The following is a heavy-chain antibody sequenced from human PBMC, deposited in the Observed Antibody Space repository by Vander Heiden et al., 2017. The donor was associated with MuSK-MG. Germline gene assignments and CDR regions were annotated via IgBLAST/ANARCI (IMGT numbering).Heavy chain of an antibody. Sequence: EVQLLESGGGLVQPGGSLRLSCAASGFTFSSYAMSWVRQAPGKGLEWVSAISGSGGSTYYADSVKGRFTISRDNSKNTLYLQMNSLRAEDTAVYYCAKVLGLWFGPAGCFDYWGQGTLVTVSS. CDR3: AKVLGLWFGPAGCFDY. V-gene: IGHV3-23*01. CDR2: ISGSGGST. D-gene: IGHD3-10*01. J-gene: IGHJ4*02. CDR1: GFTFSSYA.